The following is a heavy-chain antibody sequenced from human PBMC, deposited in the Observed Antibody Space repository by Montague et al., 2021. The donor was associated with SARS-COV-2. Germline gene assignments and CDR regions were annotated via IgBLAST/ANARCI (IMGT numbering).Heavy chain of an antibody. CDR2: LSGSGGSL. D-gene: IGHD6-19*01. V-gene: IGHV3-23*01. CDR3: AKVLGGWFPFPADY. Sequence: SLRLSYAASGFTFSSYAMSWVRQTPGKGLEWVSALSGSGGSLYYAVSVKGRFTISRDNSKNTVYLWVNSLRADDTALYYCAKVLGGWFPFPADYWGQGTLVTVSS. CDR1: GFTFSSYA. J-gene: IGHJ4*02.